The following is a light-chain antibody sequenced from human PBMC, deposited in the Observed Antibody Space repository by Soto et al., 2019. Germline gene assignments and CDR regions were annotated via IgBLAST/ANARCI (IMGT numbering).Light chain of an antibody. J-gene: IGLJ3*02. V-gene: IGLV2-14*01. Sequence: QSALTQPASVSGSPGQSITFSCTGTSSDVGGYKYVSWYQQHPGKAPKLLIYEVTNRPSWVSNRFSGSKSGNTASLTISGLQTEDEANYYCTSYTTSSTWVFGGGTKLTVL. CDR3: TSYTTSSTWV. CDR1: SSDVGGYKY. CDR2: EVT.